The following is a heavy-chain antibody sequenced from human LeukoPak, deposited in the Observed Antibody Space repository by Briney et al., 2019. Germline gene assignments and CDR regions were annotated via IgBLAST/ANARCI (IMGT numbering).Heavy chain of an antibody. J-gene: IGHJ4*02. Sequence: PSETLSLTCTVSGGSISSYYWSSIRQSPGKGLEWIGYIYYSGNTNCNPSLKSRVSISIETSKNQFSLKLSSVTAADTAVYYCARVGSGSFDYWGQGTLVTVSA. V-gene: IGHV4-59*01. CDR1: GGSISSYY. CDR2: IYYSGNT. D-gene: IGHD1-26*01. CDR3: ARVGSGSFDY.